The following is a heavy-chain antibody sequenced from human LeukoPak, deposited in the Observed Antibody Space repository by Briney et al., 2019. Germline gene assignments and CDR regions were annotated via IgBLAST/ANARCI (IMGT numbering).Heavy chain of an antibody. D-gene: IGHD2-15*01. CDR1: GGSFSGHY. J-gene: IGHJ6*03. CDR3: ARTGPLGYCSGGSCYSVWGYYYYYMDV. CDR2: INHRGSA. Sequence: SETLSLTCAVYGGSFSGHYCSWIRQPPGKGLEYIGEINHRGSANYNPSLKSRVTISLDTSKNQFSLKLSSVTAADTAVYYCARTGPLGYCSGGSCYSVWGYYYYYMDVRGKGTTVTVSS. V-gene: IGHV4-34*01.